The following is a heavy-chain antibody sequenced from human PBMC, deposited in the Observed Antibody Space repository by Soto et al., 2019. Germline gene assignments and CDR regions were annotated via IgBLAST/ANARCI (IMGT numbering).Heavy chain of an antibody. CDR2: IYHSGST. D-gene: IGHD2-15*01. Sequence: SETLSLTCAVSGGSISSGGYSWSWIRQPPGKGLEWIGYIYHSGSTYYNPSLKSRVTISVDRSKNQFSLKLSPVAAADTAVYYCARGRVVEGLDYWGQGTLVTVSS. V-gene: IGHV4-30-2*01. CDR3: ARGRVVEGLDY. J-gene: IGHJ4*02. CDR1: GGSISSGGYS.